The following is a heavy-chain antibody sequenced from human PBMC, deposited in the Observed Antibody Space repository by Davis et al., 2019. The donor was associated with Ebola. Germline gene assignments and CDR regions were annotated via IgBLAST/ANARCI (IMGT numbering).Heavy chain of an antibody. V-gene: IGHV3-21*04. CDR2: ISGSSYYI. J-gene: IGHJ3*02. D-gene: IGHD3-22*01. CDR1: GFTFSSYS. CDR3: ARSTMTQDAFDI. Sequence: GESLKISCAASGFTFSSYSMNWVRQAPGKGLEWVSSISGSSYYIYYAVSIMGRFTISRDNAKNSLYLQMNSLRAEDTAVYYCARSTMTQDAFDIWGQGTMVTVSS.